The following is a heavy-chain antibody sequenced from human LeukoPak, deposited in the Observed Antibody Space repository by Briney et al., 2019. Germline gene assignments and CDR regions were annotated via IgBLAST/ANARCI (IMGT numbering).Heavy chain of an antibody. CDR2: IRGAGET. CDR3: AKANWVSNADAVW. Sequence: PGGSLRLSCAASGFSFSNYAMSWVRQAPARGPEWVSSIRGAGETFYADSVKDRFTLSRDDSRNTVYLQLNNLRVEDTAIYYCAKANWVSNADAVWWGQGTQVTVSS. CDR1: GFSFSNYA. V-gene: IGHV3-23*01. D-gene: IGHD1-1*01. J-gene: IGHJ4*02.